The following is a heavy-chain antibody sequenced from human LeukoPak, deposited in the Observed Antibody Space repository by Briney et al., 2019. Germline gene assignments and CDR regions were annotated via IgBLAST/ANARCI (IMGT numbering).Heavy chain of an antibody. Sequence: GSLRLSCAASGFTFSNYAMHWVRQAPGKGLEWVAVISYDGSNKYYADSVKGRFTISRDNSKNTLYLQMNSLRVEDTAVYYCARDLTFDYYMDVWGKGTTVTVSS. J-gene: IGHJ6*03. CDR1: GFTFSNYA. CDR2: ISYDGSNK. D-gene: IGHD3-9*01. CDR3: ARDLTFDYYMDV. V-gene: IGHV3-30-3*01.